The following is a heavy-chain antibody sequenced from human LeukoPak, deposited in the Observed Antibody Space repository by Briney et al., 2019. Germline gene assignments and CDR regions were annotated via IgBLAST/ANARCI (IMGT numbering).Heavy chain of an antibody. CDR2: ISSNGNFI. V-gene: IGHV3-21*01. D-gene: IGHD3-10*01. CDR1: GFTFSPYT. Sequence: PGGSLRLSCAASGFTFSPYTMNWVRQAPGKGLEWVSSISSNGNFIYYAESVKGRFTISRDNAQSSLDLQMNSLGAEDTAIYYCARDVRGDYWGQGTLVTVSS. J-gene: IGHJ4*02. CDR3: ARDVRGDY.